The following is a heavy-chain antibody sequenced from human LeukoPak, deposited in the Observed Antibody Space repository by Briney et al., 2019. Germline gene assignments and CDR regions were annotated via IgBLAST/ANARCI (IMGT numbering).Heavy chain of an antibody. D-gene: IGHD7-27*01. V-gene: IGHV3-66*01. CDR2: LYAGGGT. CDR3: ARDSKLGRTGYYYYGMDV. J-gene: IGHJ6*02. CDR1: GYSVSSNY. Sequence: PGGSLRLSCAASGYSVSSNYMSWVRQAPGQGLEWVSLLYAGGGTHYADSVKGRFTISRDNSKNTLYLQMNSLRAEDTAVYYCARDSKLGRTGYYYYGMDVWGQGTTVTVSS.